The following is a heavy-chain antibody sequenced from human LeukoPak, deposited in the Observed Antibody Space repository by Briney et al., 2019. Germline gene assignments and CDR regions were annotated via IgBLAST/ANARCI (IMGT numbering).Heavy chain of an antibody. CDR2: INWNGGST. CDR1: GFTFDDYD. CDR3: ARDRGPYDSSGYYPYDALDI. Sequence: GSLRLSCAASGFTFDDYDMSWVRQAPGKGLEWVSDINWNGGSTGYADSVKGRFTISRDNAKNSLFLQMNSLRAEDTALYYCARDRGPYDSSGYYPYDALDIWGQGTMVTVSS. V-gene: IGHV3-20*04. D-gene: IGHD3-22*01. J-gene: IGHJ3*02.